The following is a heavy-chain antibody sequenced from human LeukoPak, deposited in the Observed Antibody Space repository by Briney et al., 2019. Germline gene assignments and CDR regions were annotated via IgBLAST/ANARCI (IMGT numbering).Heavy chain of an antibody. CDR2: VNTVGSVI. Sequence: PGGSLRLSCAPSRFCFSDYLMHWVRQAPGGRPMWVSRVNTVGSVIDYADFVKGRFTMSRDKAQKTLSLQMTSLRVEGAAVYYCAREIISYNHQLRYFDSWGHGTLVTVSS. J-gene: IGHJ5*01. CDR3: AREIISYNHQLRYFDS. V-gene: IGHV3-74*01. CDR1: RFCFSDYL. D-gene: IGHD2-2*01.